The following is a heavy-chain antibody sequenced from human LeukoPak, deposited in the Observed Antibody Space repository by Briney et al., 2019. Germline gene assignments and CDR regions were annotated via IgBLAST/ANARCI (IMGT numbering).Heavy chain of an antibody. Sequence: ASVKVSCKASGYTFTSYYMHWVRQAPGQGLEWMGIINPSGGSTSYAQKFQGRVTMTRDTSTSTVYMELSSLRSEDTAVYYCARWAISGYDYPPKPLYGMDVWGQGTTVTVSS. V-gene: IGHV1-46*01. J-gene: IGHJ6*02. CDR1: GYTFTSYY. D-gene: IGHD5-12*01. CDR3: ARWAISGYDYPPKPLYGMDV. CDR2: INPSGGST.